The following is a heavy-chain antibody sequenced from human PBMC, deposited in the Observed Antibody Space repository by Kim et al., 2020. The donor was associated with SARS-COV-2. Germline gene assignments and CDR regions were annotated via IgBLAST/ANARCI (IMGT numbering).Heavy chain of an antibody. CDR3: ARESFNFWSGYLNWYFDL. D-gene: IGHD3-3*01. Sequence: TGRFTISRDNPNNPLYLQMNSLRAEDTAVYYCARESFNFWSGYLNWYFDLWGRGTLVTVSS. J-gene: IGHJ2*01. V-gene: IGHV3-11*06.